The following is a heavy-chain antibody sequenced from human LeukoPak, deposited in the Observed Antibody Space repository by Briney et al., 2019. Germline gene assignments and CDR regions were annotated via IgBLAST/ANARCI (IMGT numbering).Heavy chain of an antibody. CDR1: GGSISSSSYY. V-gene: IGHV4-39*07. CDR3: ARVPPHYDILTGYPDY. D-gene: IGHD3-9*01. CDR2: IYYSGST. Sequence: SETLSLTCTVSGGSISSSSYYWGWLRQPPGKGLEWIGSIYYSGSTYYNPSLKSRVTISVDTSKNQFSLKLSSVTAADTAVYYCARVPPHYDILTGYPDYWGQGTLVTVSS. J-gene: IGHJ4*02.